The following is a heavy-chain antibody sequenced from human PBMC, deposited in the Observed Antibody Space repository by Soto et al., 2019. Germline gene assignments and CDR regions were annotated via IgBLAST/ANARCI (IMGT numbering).Heavy chain of an antibody. CDR3: AREGRGYSGYDKIDY. Sequence: SEALSLTCTVSGGSISSYYWSWIRQPPGKGLEWIGYIYYSGSTYYNPSLKSRVTISVDTSKNQFSLKLSSVTAADTAVYYCAREGRGYSGYDKIDYWGQATLVTVSS. CDR1: GGSISSYY. D-gene: IGHD5-12*01. CDR2: IYYSGST. J-gene: IGHJ4*02. V-gene: IGHV4-59*12.